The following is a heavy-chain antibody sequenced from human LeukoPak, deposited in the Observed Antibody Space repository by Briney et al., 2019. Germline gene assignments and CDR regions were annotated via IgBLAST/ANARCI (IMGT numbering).Heavy chain of an antibody. V-gene: IGHV3-11*01. J-gene: IGHJ4*02. D-gene: IGHD3-22*01. CDR2: ISSSGSTI. CDR3: ARDYDSSGWTFDY. CDR1: GGSISSYY. Sequence: LSLTCTVSGGSISSYYWSWVRQAPGKGLEWVSYISSSGSTIYYADSVRGRFTISRDNAKNSLYLQMNSLRAEDTAVYYCARDYDSSGWTFDYWGQGTLVTVSS.